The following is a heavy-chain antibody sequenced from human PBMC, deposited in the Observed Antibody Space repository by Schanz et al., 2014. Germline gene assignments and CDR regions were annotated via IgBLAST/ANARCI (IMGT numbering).Heavy chain of an antibody. CDR3: AKDAENTAMITDYFDY. CDR1: TFTFSSDW. D-gene: IGHD5-18*01. CDR2: ISSGGGST. Sequence: VQLVESGGGVVQPGGSLRLSCAASTFTFSSDWMSWVRQAPGKGLEWVSSISSGGGSTYYADSVKGRFTISRDNSKTPVYLQMNSLRAEDTAVYYGAKDAENTAMITDYFDYWGQGTLVTVSS. J-gene: IGHJ4*02. V-gene: IGHV3-23*04.